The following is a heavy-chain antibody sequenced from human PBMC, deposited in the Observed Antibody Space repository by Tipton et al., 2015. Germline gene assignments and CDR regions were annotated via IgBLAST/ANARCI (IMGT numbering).Heavy chain of an antibody. V-gene: IGHV4-59*04. Sequence: TLSLTCTVSGGSFSDYYWGWIRQPPGKGLEWIGSISHSGNTYYNPSLKSRVTMPRDTSKNQFSLKLTSVTAADTAVYYCACQDYDSLTRDYQTVDYWGQGTLVTVSS. J-gene: IGHJ4*02. CDR3: ACQDYDSLTRDYQTVDY. CDR2: ISHSGNT. CDR1: GGSFSDYY. D-gene: IGHD3-9*01.